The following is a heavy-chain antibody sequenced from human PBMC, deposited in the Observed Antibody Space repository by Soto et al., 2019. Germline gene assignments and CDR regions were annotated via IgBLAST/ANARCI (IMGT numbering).Heavy chain of an antibody. V-gene: IGHV4-4*02. CDR3: ASWWGRDCSGGSCYSGSGFDY. Sequence: QVQLQESGPGLVKPSGTLSLTCAVSSGSISSSNWWSWVRQPPGKGLEWSGAIYHSGSTNYNPSLKSRVTISVDKSKNQFSLKLSSVPAADTAVYYCASWWGRDCSGGSCYSGSGFDYWGQGTLVTVSS. D-gene: IGHD2-15*01. CDR2: IYHSGST. CDR1: SGSISSSNW. J-gene: IGHJ4*02.